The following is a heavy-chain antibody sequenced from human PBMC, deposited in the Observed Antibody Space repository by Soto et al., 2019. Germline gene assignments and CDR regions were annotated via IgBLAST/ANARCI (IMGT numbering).Heavy chain of an antibody. J-gene: IGHJ4*02. CDR1: GFTFSSYG. CDR2: IWYGGSNK. V-gene: IGHV3-33*01. CDR3: ARAVGSSGYPVVDY. Sequence: PGGSLRLSCAASGFTFSSYGMHWVRQAPGKGLEWVAVIWYGGSNKYYADSVKGRFTISRDNSKNTLYLQMNSLRAEDTAVYYCARAVGSSGYPVVDYWGQGTLVTVSS. D-gene: IGHD3-22*01.